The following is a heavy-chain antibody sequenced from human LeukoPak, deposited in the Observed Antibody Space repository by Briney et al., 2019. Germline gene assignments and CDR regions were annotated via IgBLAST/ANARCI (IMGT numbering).Heavy chain of an antibody. J-gene: IGHJ2*01. CDR1: GFTFTKFG. CDR3: AKDYYDRPYWYFDL. Sequence: GGSLRLSCAASGFTFTKFGIHWVRQAPGKGLEKVSFLSYDGSDKYYADSVKGRFTISRDNSKSTLCLLMNTLRAEDTAMCYCAKDYYDRPYWYFDLWGRGTLVTVSS. V-gene: IGHV3-30*18. CDR2: LSYDGSDK. D-gene: IGHD3-10*02.